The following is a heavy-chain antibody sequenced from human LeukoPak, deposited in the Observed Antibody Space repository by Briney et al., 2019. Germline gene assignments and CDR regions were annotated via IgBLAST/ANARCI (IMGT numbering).Heavy chain of an antibody. D-gene: IGHD2-15*01. CDR1: GGSISGSSYY. CDR3: ARHEWGVVAARKFDH. CDR2: IYYSGST. J-gene: IGHJ4*02. V-gene: IGHV4-39*01. Sequence: PSETLSLTCTVSGGSISGSSYYWGWIRQPPGRGLEWIGTIYYSGSTYYNPSLKSRVTISVDTSKNQFSLKLSSVTAADTAVYYCARHEWGVVAARKFDHWGQGTLVTVSS.